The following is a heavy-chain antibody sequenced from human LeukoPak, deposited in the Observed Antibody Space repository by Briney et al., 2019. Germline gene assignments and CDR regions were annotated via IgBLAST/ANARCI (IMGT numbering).Heavy chain of an antibody. D-gene: IGHD5-12*01. J-gene: IGHJ3*02. CDR3: PRVDGRGATDDAFDI. CDR1: GFTFTRYW. Sequence: PGGSLRLSCAASGFTFTRYWMSWVRQAPGKGLEWVANINQDGRDTYYVDSVRGRFTVSRDNAKNSVYLQMDSLRAEDTAVYYCPRVDGRGATDDAFDIWGQGTTATVSS. CDR2: INQDGRDT. V-gene: IGHV3-7*01.